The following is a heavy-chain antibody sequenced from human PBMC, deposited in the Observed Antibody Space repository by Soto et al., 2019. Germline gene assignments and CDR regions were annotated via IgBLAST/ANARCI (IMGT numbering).Heavy chain of an antibody. CDR2: IYYSGST. V-gene: IGHV4-59*12. CDR1: GVSIISYY. D-gene: IGHD4-17*01. J-gene: IGHJ4*02. CDR3: ARGVTTVTTFDY. Sequence: PSETLSLTCTVSGVSIISYYWSWIRQPPGKGLEWIGYIYYSGSTNYNPSLKSRVTISVDRSKNQFSLKLSSVTAADTAVYYCARGVTTVTTFDYWGQGTLVTAPQ.